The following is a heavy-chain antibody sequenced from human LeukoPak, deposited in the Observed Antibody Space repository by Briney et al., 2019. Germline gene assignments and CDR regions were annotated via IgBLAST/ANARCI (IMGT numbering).Heavy chain of an antibody. Sequence: GRSLRLSCAASGFTFSSYAMHWVRQAPGKGLEWVAVISYDGSNKYYADSVKGRFTISRDNSKNTLYLQMNSLRAEDTAVYYCAREEERRGAFDIWGQGTMVTVSS. V-gene: IGHV3-30-3*01. CDR3: AREEERRGAFDI. CDR2: ISYDGSNK. CDR1: GFTFSSYA. D-gene: IGHD1-1*01. J-gene: IGHJ3*02.